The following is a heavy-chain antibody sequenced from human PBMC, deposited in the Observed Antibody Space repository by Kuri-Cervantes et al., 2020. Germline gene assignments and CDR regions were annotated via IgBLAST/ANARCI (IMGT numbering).Heavy chain of an antibody. CDR3: ARARIQLRASDY. D-gene: IGHD5-18*01. V-gene: IGHV1-46*01. J-gene: IGHJ4*02. CDR2: INPSGGST. CDR1: GYTFTSYY. Sequence: ASVKVSCKASGYTFTSYYMHWVRQAPGQGLEWMGIINPSGGSTSYAQKLQGRVTMTRDTSTSTVYMELSSLRSEDTAVYYCARARIQLRASDYWGQGTLVTVSS.